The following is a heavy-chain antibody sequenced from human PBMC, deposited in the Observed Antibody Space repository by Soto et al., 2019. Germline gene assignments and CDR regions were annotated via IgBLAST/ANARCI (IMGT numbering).Heavy chain of an antibody. J-gene: IGHJ6*02. CDR1: GGTFSSYA. Sequence: SVKVSCKASGGTFSSYAISWVRQAPGQGLEWMGGIIPIFGTANYAQKFQGRVTITADESTSTAYMALSSLRSEDTAVYYCARGVAGTGYYDYYGMDVWGQGTTVTVSS. CDR2: IIPIFGTA. CDR3: ARGVAGTGYYDYYGMDV. D-gene: IGHD6-19*01. V-gene: IGHV1-69*13.